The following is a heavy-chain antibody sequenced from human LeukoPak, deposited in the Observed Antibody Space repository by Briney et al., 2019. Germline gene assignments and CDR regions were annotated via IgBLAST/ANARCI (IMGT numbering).Heavy chain of an antibody. CDR1: GFTVSSSH. CDR3: AKEGSYYYDSSGYYYD. D-gene: IGHD3-22*01. CDR2: IYRGGNA. Sequence: GGSLRLSCAASGFTVSSSHMNWVRQAPGKGLEWVSVIYRGGNAYYADSVKGRFSISRDNSKNTLYLQMNSLRAEDTAVYYCAKEGSYYYDSSGYYYDWGQGTLVTVSS. V-gene: IGHV3-66*01. J-gene: IGHJ4*02.